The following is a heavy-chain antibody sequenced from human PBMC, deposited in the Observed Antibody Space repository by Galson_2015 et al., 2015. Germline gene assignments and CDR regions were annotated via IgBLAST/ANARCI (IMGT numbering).Heavy chain of an antibody. CDR3: ARDHSSGWPLFDY. CDR2: IIPIFGIA. J-gene: IGHJ4*02. V-gene: IGHV1-69*17. Sequence: ISWVRQAPGQGLEWMGGIIPIFGIANYAQKFQGRVTITADKSTSTAYMELSSLRSEDTVVYYCARDHSSGWPLFDYWGQGTLVTVSS. D-gene: IGHD6-19*01.